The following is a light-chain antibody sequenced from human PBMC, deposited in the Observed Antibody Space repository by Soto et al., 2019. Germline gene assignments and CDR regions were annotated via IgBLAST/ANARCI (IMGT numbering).Light chain of an antibody. CDR1: GSNIGSNP. V-gene: IGLV1-44*01. CDR2: RDN. CDR3: ATWDDGLYGPV. J-gene: IGLJ3*02. Sequence: QAVVTQPPSASGTPGQRVTISCSGSGSNIGSNPVQWYLQVPGTAPKLLIYRDNERPSGVPERFSGSKSGTSASLAITGLLSEDEGDYHCATWDDGLYGPVFGGGTKVTVL.